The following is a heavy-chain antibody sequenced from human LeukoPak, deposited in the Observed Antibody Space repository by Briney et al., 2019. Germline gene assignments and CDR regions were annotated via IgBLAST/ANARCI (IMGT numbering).Heavy chain of an antibody. CDR2: IYYSGST. CDR3: ARYNYLPAAAANNWFDP. V-gene: IGHV4-39*01. J-gene: IGHJ5*02. D-gene: IGHD6-13*01. Sequence: SETLSLTCTVSGGSISSSSYYWGWIRQPPGKGLEWIGSIYYSGSTYYNPSLKSRVTISVDTSKNQFSLKLSSVTAADTAVYYCARYNYLPAAAANNWFDPWGQGTLVTVSS. CDR1: GGSISSSSYY.